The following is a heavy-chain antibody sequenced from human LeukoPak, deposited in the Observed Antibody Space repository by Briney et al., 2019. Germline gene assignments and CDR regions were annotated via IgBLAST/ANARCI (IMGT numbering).Heavy chain of an antibody. CDR2: INPSGGST. D-gene: IGHD3-22*01. V-gene: IGHV1-46*01. CDR3: ATYQTSSGYHKGFDY. J-gene: IGHJ4*02. CDR1: GYTFTSYY. Sequence: ASVKVSCKASGYTFTSYYMHWVRQAPGQGLEWMGIINPSGGSTSYAQKFQGRVTMTRDMSTSTVYMELSSLRSEDTAVYYCATYQTSSGYHKGFDYWGQGTLVTVSS.